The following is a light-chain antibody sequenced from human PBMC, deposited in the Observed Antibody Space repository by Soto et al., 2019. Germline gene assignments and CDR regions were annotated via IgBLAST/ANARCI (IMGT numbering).Light chain of an antibody. J-gene: IGKJ4*01. CDR3: QQYNLWPRT. V-gene: IGKV3D-15*01. CDR1: QRVTSN. Sequence: DIGMTQSPATLSVSPGERVTLSCRASQRVTSNLAWYQQRPGQAPRLLIYGTSTRATGIPTRFSGSGTGTEFTLTISSLESEDFAVYYCQQYNLWPRTFGGGTKVEI. CDR2: GTS.